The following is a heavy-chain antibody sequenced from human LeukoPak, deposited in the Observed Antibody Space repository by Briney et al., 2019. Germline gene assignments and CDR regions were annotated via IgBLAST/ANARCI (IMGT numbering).Heavy chain of an antibody. Sequence: SETLSLTCAVYGGSFSGYYWSWIRQPPGKGLEWIGEINHSGSTNYNPSLKSRVTISVDTSKNQFSLKLSSVTAADTAVYYCARHPKPYYYGSGSYFDYWGQGTLVTVSS. CDR2: INHSGST. CDR1: GGSFSGYY. D-gene: IGHD3-10*01. CDR3: ARHPKPYYYGSGSYFDY. V-gene: IGHV4-34*01. J-gene: IGHJ4*02.